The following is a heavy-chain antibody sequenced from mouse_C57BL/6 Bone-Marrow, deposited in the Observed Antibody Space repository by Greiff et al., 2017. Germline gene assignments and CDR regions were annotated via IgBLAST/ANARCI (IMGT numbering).Heavy chain of an antibody. Sequence: EVMLVESGGGLVQPGGSLSLSCAASGFTFTDYYMSWVRQPPGKALEWLGFIRNKANGYTTEYSASVKGRFTISRDNSQSILYLQMNALRAEDSATYYCARPTTSEAMDYWGQGTSVTVSS. CDR3: ARPTTSEAMDY. CDR1: GFTFTDYY. J-gene: IGHJ4*01. V-gene: IGHV7-3*01. D-gene: IGHD1-1*01. CDR2: IRNKANGYTT.